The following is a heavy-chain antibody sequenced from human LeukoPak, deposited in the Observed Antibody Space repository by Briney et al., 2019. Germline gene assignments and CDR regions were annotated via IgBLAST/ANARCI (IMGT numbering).Heavy chain of an antibody. V-gene: IGHV3-7*01. J-gene: IGHJ4*02. CDR2: IRQDGSEK. D-gene: IGHD6-19*01. CDR1: GFTFSSYW. Sequence: PGGSLRLSCAASGFTFSSYWMNWVRQAPGKGLEWVANIRQDGSEKNYVDSVKGRFTISRDNAKNSLYLQMNSLRVEDTAIYYCARLTSGWYMLDYWGQGALVTVSS. CDR3: ARLTSGWYMLDY.